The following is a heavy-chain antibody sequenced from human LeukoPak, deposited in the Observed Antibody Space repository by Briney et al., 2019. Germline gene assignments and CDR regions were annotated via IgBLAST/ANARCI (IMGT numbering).Heavy chain of an antibody. CDR3: AKDGSGGGWKWFDP. Sequence: PGRSLRLSCAASGFTFSSYGFHWLRQAPGKGLEWVAVIWYDGSNKYYADSVKGRFPISRDSSKNTLYLQMHSLRAEDTAVYYCAKDGSGGGWKWFDPWGQGTLVTVSS. CDR2: IWYDGSNK. D-gene: IGHD2-15*01. V-gene: IGHV3-33*06. CDR1: GFTFSSYG. J-gene: IGHJ5*02.